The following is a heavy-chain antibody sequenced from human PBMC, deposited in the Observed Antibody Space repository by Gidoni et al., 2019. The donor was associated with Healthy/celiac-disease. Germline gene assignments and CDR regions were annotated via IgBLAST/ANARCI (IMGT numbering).Heavy chain of an antibody. Sequence: QVQLVQSGAEVKKPGSSVTVSCKASGGTFSSYAISWVRQAPGQGLEWMGGIIPIFGTANYAQKFQGRVTITADESTSTAYMELSSLRSEDTAVYYCARDSPYCSGGSCYSGVGWFDPWGQGTLVTVSS. D-gene: IGHD2-15*01. V-gene: IGHV1-69*01. CDR1: GGTFSSYA. J-gene: IGHJ5*02. CDR3: ARDSPYCSGGSCYSGVGWFDP. CDR2: IIPIFGTA.